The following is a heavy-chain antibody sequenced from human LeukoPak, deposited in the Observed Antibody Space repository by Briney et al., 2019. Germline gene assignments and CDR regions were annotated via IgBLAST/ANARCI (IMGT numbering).Heavy chain of an antibody. J-gene: IGHJ5*02. D-gene: IGHD5-12*01. CDR3: ARFGVGGYGWFDP. CDR1: GCSISSYY. V-gene: IGHV4-59*01. CDR2: MYYSGST. Sequence: PSETLSLTCTVSGCSISSYYWSWIRQPPGKGLEWIGYMYYSGSTSYSGNTNYNPSLKSRVTISVDTSKNQFSLKLSSVTAADTAVYYCARFGVGGYGWFDPWGQGTLVTVSS.